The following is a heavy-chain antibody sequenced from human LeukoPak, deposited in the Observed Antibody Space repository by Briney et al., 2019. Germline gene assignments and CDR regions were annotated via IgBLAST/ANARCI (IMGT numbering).Heavy chain of an antibody. D-gene: IGHD3-9*01. V-gene: IGHV3-23*01. CDR3: AKDQYYDILTGYYGDYYYGMDV. J-gene: IGHJ6*02. CDR2: ISGSGGST. Sequence: GGSLRLSCAASGFTFSRYAMSWVRQAPGKGLEWVSAISGSGGSTYYADSVKGRFTISGDNSKNTLYLQMNSLRAEDTAVYYCAKDQYYDILTGYYGDYYYGMDVWGQGTTVTVSS. CDR1: GFTFSRYA.